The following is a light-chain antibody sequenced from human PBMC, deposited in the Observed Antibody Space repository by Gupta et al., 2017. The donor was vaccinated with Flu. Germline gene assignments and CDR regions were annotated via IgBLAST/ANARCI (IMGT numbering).Light chain of an antibody. J-gene: IGKJ1*01. CDR3: QKGNNAPVT. CDR2: AAS. Sequence: DIQMTQSPSSLSASVGDRVIITCRASQGIGNYVTWYQQKPGKVPRLLIYAASSLQCGVPSRFSGSGSGTEFTLTISSLQPEDVATYYCQKGNNAPVTFGQGTKVDIK. CDR1: QGIGNY. V-gene: IGKV1-27*01.